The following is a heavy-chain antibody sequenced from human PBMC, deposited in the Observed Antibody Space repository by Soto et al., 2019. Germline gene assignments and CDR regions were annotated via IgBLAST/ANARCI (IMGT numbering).Heavy chain of an antibody. CDR2: RRVVRGDR. J-gene: IGHJ3*02. Sequence: QVQLVQSGAEVREPGASVKVSCKPSGDTFTNFDLNWVRLATGQGLGWVGWRRVVRGDRGYAQKFQDRVILTRDISKSTAYMELTNLTSDDTAIYYCARYIFGRGFVIWGQGTKVTVSS. V-gene: IGHV1-8*01. CDR1: GDTFTNFD. D-gene: IGHD2-21*01. CDR3: ARYIFGRGFVI.